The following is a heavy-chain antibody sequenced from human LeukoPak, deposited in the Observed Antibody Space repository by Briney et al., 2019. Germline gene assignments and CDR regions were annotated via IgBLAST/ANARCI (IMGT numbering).Heavy chain of an antibody. CDR3: TTGNY. CDR2: IKSKSDGETT. Sequence: PGGSLRLSCAASGLTLSYAWMSWVCQAPGKGLEWVGRIKSKSDGETTDYASPVKGRFTISRDDSKNTLYLQMNSLKNDETAVYYCTTGNYWGQGTLVTVSS. CDR1: GLTLSYAW. J-gene: IGHJ4*02. V-gene: IGHV3-15*01.